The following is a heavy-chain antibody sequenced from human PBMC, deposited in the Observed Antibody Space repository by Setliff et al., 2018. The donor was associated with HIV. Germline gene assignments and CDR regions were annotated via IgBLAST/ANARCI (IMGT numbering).Heavy chain of an antibody. CDR3: ARDPTMVRGVPSYYYYMDV. CDR1: GFSFKSAW. CDR2: IKAKVVGATT. D-gene: IGHD3-10*01. Sequence: KTGGSLRLSCAASGFSFKSAWMSWVRQAPGKGLEWVGHIKAKVVGATTDYSAPVRDRFTISRDDSKDTLYLQMSSLRPEDTAVYYCARDPTMVRGVPSYYYYMDVWGKGTTVTVSS. V-gene: IGHV3-15*01. J-gene: IGHJ6*03.